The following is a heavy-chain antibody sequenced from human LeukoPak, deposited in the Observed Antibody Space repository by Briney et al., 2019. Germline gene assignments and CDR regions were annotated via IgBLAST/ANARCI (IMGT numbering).Heavy chain of an antibody. CDR1: GFTFSGHW. J-gene: IGHJ4*02. CDR3: TSDRSRAEDG. V-gene: IGHV3-7*01. Sequence: PGGSLRLSCAASGFTFSGHWMSWVRQAPGKGLEWVANINQGGSDKYYVDSVKGRFTISRDNANNLLYLQMNSLRGEDTAVYYCTSDRSRAEDGWGQGTLVTVSS. D-gene: IGHD1-14*01. CDR2: INQGGSDK.